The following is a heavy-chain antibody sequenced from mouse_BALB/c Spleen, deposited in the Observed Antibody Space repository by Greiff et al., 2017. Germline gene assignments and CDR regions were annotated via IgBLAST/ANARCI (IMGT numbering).Heavy chain of an antibody. D-gene: IGHD2-1*01. CDR2: INSNGGST. V-gene: IGHV5-6-2*01. CDR1: GFTFSSYY. CDR3: ARPIYYGNYVGGYYFDY. J-gene: IGHJ2*01. Sequence: EVQGVESGGGLVKLGGSLKLSCAASGFTFSSYYMSWVRQTPEKRLELVAAINSNGGSTYYPDTVKGRFTISRDNAKNTLYLQMSSLKSEDTALYYCARPIYYGNYVGGYYFDYWGQGTTLTVSS.